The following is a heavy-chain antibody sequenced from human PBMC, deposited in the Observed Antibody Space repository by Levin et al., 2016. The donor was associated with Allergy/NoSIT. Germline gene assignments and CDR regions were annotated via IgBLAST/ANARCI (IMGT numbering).Heavy chain of an antibody. V-gene: IGHV3-23*01. CDR2: INGGGSST. D-gene: IGHD3-16*01. CDR3: AKDLIYDYVWGSSSPGAYGMDA. Sequence: GVLKISCAASGFSFGSHLMNWVRQAPGKGLEWVSGINGGGSSTYYLGSVKGRFTVSRDNSKKTLYLQMNSLRAEDTAVYYCAKDLIYDYVWGSSSPGAYGMDAWGQGTMVTVSS. CDR1: GFSFGSHL. J-gene: IGHJ6*02.